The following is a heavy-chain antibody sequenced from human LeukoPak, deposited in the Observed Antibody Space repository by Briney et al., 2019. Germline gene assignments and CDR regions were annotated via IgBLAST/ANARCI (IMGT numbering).Heavy chain of an antibody. V-gene: IGHV4-61*02. CDR1: GGSISSDNYC. Sequence: SQTLSLTCTVSGGSISSDNYCWSWIRQPAGKGLVWIGRIYTSGSTKYNTSLKSRVIMSVDTSKNQLPLKLSSVTAADTAVYYCARVQRRYDSSGYYYDHYYYYYMDVWGKGATVTVSS. D-gene: IGHD3-22*01. J-gene: IGHJ6*03. CDR3: ARVQRRYDSSGYYYDHYYYYYMDV. CDR2: IYTSGST.